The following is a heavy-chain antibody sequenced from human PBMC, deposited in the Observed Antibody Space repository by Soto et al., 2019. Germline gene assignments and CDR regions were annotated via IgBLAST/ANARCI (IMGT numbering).Heavy chain of an antibody. V-gene: IGHV4-30-4*01. J-gene: IGHJ4*02. CDR2: IYYSGST. D-gene: IGHD6-6*01. CDR3: ASLVYDTRPNYMYFDF. Sequence: SETLSLTCTVSGGSISSGDYYWSWIRQPPGKGLEWIGYIYYSGSTYYNPSLTSRVTISVDTSKNQFSLKLTSATAADTAIYFCASLVYDTRPNYMYFDFWGQGALVTVSS. CDR1: GGSISSGDYY.